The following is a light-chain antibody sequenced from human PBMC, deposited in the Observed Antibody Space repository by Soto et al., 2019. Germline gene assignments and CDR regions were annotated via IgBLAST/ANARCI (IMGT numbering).Light chain of an antibody. CDR3: QHYNSYSEA. CDR1: QTISSW. J-gene: IGKJ1*01. V-gene: IGKV1-5*03. Sequence: DIQMTQSPSTLSGSVGGRVTITCRAGQTISSWLAWYQQKPGKAPKLLIYKASTLKSGVPSRFRGSGSGTEFTLTISSLQPDDFATYYCQHYNSYSEAFGQGTKVDIK. CDR2: KAS.